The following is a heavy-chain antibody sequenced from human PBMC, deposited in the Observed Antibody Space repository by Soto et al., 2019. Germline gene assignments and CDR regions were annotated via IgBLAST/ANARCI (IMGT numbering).Heavy chain of an antibody. J-gene: IGHJ4*02. CDR3: ARVPSSSGRAHFDY. D-gene: IGHD2-15*01. CDR2: ISYDGSNK. CDR1: GFTFSDYY. V-gene: IGHV3-30-3*01. Sequence: PGGSLRLSCAASGFTFSDYYMSWIRQAPGKGLEWVAVISYDGSNKYYADSVKGRFTISRDNSKNTLYLQMNSLRAEDTAVYYCARVPSSSGRAHFDYWGQGTLVTVSS.